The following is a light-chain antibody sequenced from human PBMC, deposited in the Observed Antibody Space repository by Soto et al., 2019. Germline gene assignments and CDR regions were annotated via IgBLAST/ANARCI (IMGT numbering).Light chain of an antibody. V-gene: IGLV1-47*02. CDR2: SNN. Sequence: QSVLTQPPSASGTPGQRVTISCSGSSSNIGSNYVYWYQQLPGTAPKLLIYSNNQRPSGVPDRFSGSKSGTSASLAISGLRSEDEADYYCCSYPGSHTWVFGGGTKLTVL. CDR3: CSYPGSHTWV. J-gene: IGLJ3*02. CDR1: SSNIGSNY.